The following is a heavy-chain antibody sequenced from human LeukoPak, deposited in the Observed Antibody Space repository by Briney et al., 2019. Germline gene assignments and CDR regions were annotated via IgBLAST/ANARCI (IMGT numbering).Heavy chain of an antibody. V-gene: IGHV3-30*18. CDR1: GFTFSSYG. CDR3: AKDSLRYCSSTRCYDLDY. Sequence: GGSLRLSCAASGFTFSSYGMHWVRQAPGKGLEWVAVISYDGSNKYYADSVKGRFTISRDNSKNTLYLQMNSLRAEDTAVYYCAKDSLRYCSSTRCYDLDYWGQGTLVTVSS. CDR2: ISYDGSNK. J-gene: IGHJ4*02. D-gene: IGHD2-2*01.